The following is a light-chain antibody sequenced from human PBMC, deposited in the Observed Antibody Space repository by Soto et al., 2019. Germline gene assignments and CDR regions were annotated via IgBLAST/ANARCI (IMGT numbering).Light chain of an antibody. CDR3: QQYGSSPRLT. V-gene: IGKV3-20*01. J-gene: IGKJ4*01. Sequence: EIVLTQSPGTLSLSPGERATLSCRASQSVSSSYLAWYQQKPGQAPRLLIYGASSRATGIPDRFSGSGSGTDFTLTISRLEAEDCAVYYCQQYGSSPRLTFGGGTKVEIK. CDR2: GAS. CDR1: QSVSSSY.